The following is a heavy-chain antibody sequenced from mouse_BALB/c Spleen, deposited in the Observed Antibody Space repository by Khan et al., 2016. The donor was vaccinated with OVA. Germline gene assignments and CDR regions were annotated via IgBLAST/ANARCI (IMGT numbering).Heavy chain of an antibody. CDR3: ERDRDYYGSSYVWYFDV. V-gene: IGHV5-4*02. D-gene: IGHD1-1*01. CDR2: ISDGGSYT. J-gene: IGHJ1*01. Sequence: EVKLMESGGGLVKPGGSLKLSCAASGFTFSDYYMYWVRQTPEKRLEWVATISDGGSYTYYQDSVKGRFTISRDNAKNNLYLQMSSLKSEDTAMYYGERDRDYYGSSYVWYFDVWGAGTTVTVSS. CDR1: GFTFSDYY.